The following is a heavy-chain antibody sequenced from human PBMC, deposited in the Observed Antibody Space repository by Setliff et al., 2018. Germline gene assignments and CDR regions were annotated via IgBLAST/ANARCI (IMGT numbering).Heavy chain of an antibody. V-gene: IGHV3-23*01. J-gene: IGHJ4*02. CDR2: ISGSGGST. CDR3: AKDQGSMVRGVIIPYYFDY. Sequence: PGGSLRLSCAASGFTFSDAWMNWVRQAPGKGLEWVSAISGSGGSTYYADSVKGRFTISRDNSKNTLYLQMNSLRAEDTAVYYCAKDQGSMVRGVIIPYYFDYWGQGTLVTVSS. CDR1: GFTFSDAW. D-gene: IGHD3-10*01.